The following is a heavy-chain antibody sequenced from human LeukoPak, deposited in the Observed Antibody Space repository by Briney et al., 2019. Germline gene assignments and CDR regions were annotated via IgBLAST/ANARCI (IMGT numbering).Heavy chain of an antibody. CDR2: IYSGGST. CDR1: GFIVSDNY. D-gene: IGHD6-13*01. Sequence: GGSLRLSCSASGFIVSDNYMSWVRQAPGQGLEWVSVIYSGGSTYYADSVKGRFTISRDNSKNTLYLQMNSLRAEDTAVYYCARLGVEYSSSWTPYYFDYWGQGTLVTVSS. J-gene: IGHJ4*02. V-gene: IGHV3-66*04. CDR3: ARLGVEYSSSWTPYYFDY.